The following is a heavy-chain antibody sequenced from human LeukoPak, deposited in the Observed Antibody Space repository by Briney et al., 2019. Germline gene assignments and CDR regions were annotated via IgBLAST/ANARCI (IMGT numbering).Heavy chain of an antibody. CDR1: GYAFTSYY. Sequence: ASVKVSCKASGYAFTSYYMHWVRQAHGQGLEWMGIINPSGGSTSYAQKFQGRVTMTRDTSTSTVYMELSSLRSEDTAVYYCARDPYKNYYYGSGSSYYFDYWGQGTLVTVSS. CDR3: ARDPYKNYYYGSGSSYYFDY. D-gene: IGHD3-10*01. V-gene: IGHV1-46*01. J-gene: IGHJ4*02. CDR2: INPSGGST.